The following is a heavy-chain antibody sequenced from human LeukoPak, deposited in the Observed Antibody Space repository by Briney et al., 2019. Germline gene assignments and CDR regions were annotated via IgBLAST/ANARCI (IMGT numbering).Heavy chain of an antibody. CDR3: AKDLWARDY. Sequence: PGGSLRLSCAASGFTFSSYAMSWVRQAPGKGLEWVSSISDSGGSTYYADSVKGRFTISRDNSKNTLYLQMDSLRAEDTAVYYCAKDLWARDYWGQGTLVTVSS. CDR2: ISDSGGST. J-gene: IGHJ4*02. CDR1: GFTFSSYA. D-gene: IGHD7-27*01. V-gene: IGHV3-23*01.